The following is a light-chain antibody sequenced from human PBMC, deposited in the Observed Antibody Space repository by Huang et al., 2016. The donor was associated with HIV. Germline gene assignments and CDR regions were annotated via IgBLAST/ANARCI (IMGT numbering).Light chain of an antibody. J-gene: IGKJ2*01. Sequence: DIVMTQSPDSLTVSLGERATINCKSSQDLLFNATNKRFLAWYQQRPRQPPKLLIYWASTRASDVPDRFSGSGSGTDFTLTSNCLQAEDMAVYFCQQYYTNYYTFGQGTKLE. CDR1: QDLLFNATNKRF. V-gene: IGKV4-1*01. CDR3: QQYYTNYYT. CDR2: WAS.